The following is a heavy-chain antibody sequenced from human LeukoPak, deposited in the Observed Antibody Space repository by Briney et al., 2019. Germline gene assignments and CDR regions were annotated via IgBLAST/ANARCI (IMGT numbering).Heavy chain of an antibody. D-gene: IGHD2-2*01. J-gene: IGHJ6*03. CDR2: IYYSGST. V-gene: IGHV4-39*01. CDR3: ARHACSSTSCFRGYYYYYMDV. CDR1: GGSISSSIYY. Sequence: SETLSLTCTVSGGSISSSIYYWGWIRQPPGKGLGWIGSIYYSGSTYYNPPLTSRVTISVDTSKNQFSLKLSSVTAADTAVYYCARHACSSTSCFRGYYYYYMDVWGKGTTVTVSS.